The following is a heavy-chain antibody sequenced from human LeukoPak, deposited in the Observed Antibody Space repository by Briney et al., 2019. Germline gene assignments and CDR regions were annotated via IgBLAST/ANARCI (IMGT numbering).Heavy chain of an antibody. CDR1: GGTFRSYA. CDR2: IIPIFGTA. CDR3: ARMGYYGSGSYRRTRWFDP. J-gene: IGHJ5*02. D-gene: IGHD3-10*01. Sequence: SVKVSCKASGGTFRSYAITWVRQAPGQGLEWMGGIIPIFGTANYARKFQDRVTITADESTSTAYMELSSLKASDTAMYYCARMGYYGSGSYRRTRWFDPWGQGTLVTVSS. V-gene: IGHV1-69*13.